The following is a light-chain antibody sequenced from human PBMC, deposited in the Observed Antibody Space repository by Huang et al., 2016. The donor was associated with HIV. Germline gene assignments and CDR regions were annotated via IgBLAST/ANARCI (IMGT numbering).Light chain of an antibody. J-gene: IGKJ2*02. CDR1: QDINNY. CDR3: QQYNSYPWT. CDR2: GAS. V-gene: IGKV1-16*01. Sequence: DIQMTQSPSSRSASVGDRVTITCRASQDINNYLVWFQQKPGKAPKSLIYGASSLQSGVPSRFSGSGSGTDFTLTISSLQPEDFATYYCQQYNSYPWTFGQGTKLEI.